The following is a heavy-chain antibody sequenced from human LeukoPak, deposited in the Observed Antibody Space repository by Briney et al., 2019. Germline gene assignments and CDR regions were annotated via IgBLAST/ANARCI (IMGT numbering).Heavy chain of an antibody. V-gene: IGHV3-23*01. J-gene: IGHJ6*02. CDR3: AKESKSNYYQYYGMDV. CDR2: ISGSGGST. CDR1: GLTFSNYA. Sequence: GGSLRLSCAASGLTFSNYAMNWVRQAPGKGLQWVSGISGSGGSTYYADSVKGRFTISRDNSKNTLYLQMNSLRAEDTAVYYCAKESKSNYYQYYGMDVWGQGTTVTVSS.